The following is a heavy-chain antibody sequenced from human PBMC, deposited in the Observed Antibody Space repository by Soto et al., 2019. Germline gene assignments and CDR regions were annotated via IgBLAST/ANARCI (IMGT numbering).Heavy chain of an antibody. CDR2: INPSGGST. D-gene: IGHD5-18*01. J-gene: IGHJ6*02. CDR1: GYTFTSYY. V-gene: IGHV1-46*03. CDR3: ARDRDTAMATDYYYYYGMDV. Sequence: GASVKVSCKASGYTFTSYYMHWVRQAPGQGLEWMGIINPSGGSTSYAQKFQGRVTMTRDTSTSTVYMELSSLRSEDTAVYYCARDRDTAMATDYYYYYGMDVWGQGTTVTVSS.